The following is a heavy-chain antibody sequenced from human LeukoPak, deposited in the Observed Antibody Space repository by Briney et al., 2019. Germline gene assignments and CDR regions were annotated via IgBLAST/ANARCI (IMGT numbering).Heavy chain of an antibody. CDR3: AKDRGAPGIAAAGTVSAPLYYYYGMDV. Sequence: GGSLRLSCAASGFTFSIYAMSYVRQAPGKGLEWVSAISGSGGSTYYADSVKGRFTISRDNSKNTLYLRMNSLRAEDTAVYYCAKDRGAPGIAAAGTVSAPLYYYYGMDVWGQGTTVTVSS. CDR1: GFTFSIYA. V-gene: IGHV3-23*01. D-gene: IGHD6-13*01. CDR2: ISGSGGST. J-gene: IGHJ6*02.